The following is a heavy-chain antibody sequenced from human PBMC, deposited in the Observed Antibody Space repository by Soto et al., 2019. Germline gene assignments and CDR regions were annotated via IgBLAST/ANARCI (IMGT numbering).Heavy chain of an antibody. D-gene: IGHD2-2*01. J-gene: IGHJ5*02. Sequence: QVQLVQSGAEVKKPGASVSVSCKASGYTFTTYDVNWVRQATGQGLEWMGWMNPNSGNTGYAQKFQGRVTMTRNTSISTAYMELSRPTSEDTAVYYCARGPRCRGTSCPNWFDPWGQGTLVTVSS. V-gene: IGHV1-8*01. CDR3: ARGPRCRGTSCPNWFDP. CDR2: MNPNSGNT. CDR1: GYTFTTYD.